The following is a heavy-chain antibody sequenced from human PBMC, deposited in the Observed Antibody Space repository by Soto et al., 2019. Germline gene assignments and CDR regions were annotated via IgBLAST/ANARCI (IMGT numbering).Heavy chain of an antibody. CDR1: GGSINASSYF. CDR3: ARHPRAMAIRGAFDI. V-gene: IGHV4-39*01. CDR2: LYVGGRS. Sequence: QLQLQESGPGLVRPSETLSLTCTVSGGSINASSYFWGWIRQPPGKGLEWIGSLYVGGRSHSNPSLTSRATTSIDTSKNQFSLSLSSVTAADTAIYYCARHPRAMAIRGAFDIWGQGTLVTVSS. J-gene: IGHJ3*02. D-gene: IGHD2-8*01.